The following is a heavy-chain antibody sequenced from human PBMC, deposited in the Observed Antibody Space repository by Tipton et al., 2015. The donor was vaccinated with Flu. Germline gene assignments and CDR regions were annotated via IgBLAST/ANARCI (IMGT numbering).Heavy chain of an antibody. CDR3: ARGSIAVGGTLDY. V-gene: IGHV1-69*01. Sequence: QLVQSGAEVKKPGSSVKVSCKASGGTFSSNGITWVRQAPGQGLEWMGGISPVVGTTNHAQKFRGRVTITADESTSTAYMELSSLRSEDTAVYYCARGSIAVGGTLDYWGQGTLVPVSS. CDR1: GGTFSSNG. J-gene: IGHJ4*02. D-gene: IGHD6-19*01. CDR2: ISPVVGTT.